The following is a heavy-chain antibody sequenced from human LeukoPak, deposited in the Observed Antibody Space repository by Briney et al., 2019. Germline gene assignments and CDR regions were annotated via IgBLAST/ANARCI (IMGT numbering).Heavy chain of an antibody. CDR1: GGSISSYY. D-gene: IGHD5-12*01. Sequence: SETLSLTCTVSGGSISSYYWSWNRQPPGKGLEWIGYIYYSGSTNYNPSLKSRVTISVDTSKNQFSLKLSSVTAADTAVYYCARGYSGYDWGLDYWGQGTLVTVSS. V-gene: IGHV4-59*01. J-gene: IGHJ4*02. CDR3: ARGYSGYDWGLDY. CDR2: IYYSGST.